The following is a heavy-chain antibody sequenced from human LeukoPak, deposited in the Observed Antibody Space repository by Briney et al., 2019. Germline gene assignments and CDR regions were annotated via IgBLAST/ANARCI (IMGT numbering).Heavy chain of an antibody. Sequence: GWSLRLSCGASGFTISSSATHWVRQGPGKGLERVAYIAHHGNNKYYADSVKGRFTISRDNSKGSLYLQMNSLRADDTAVYYCAKDGSWSCTDWGQGTLVRVSS. CDR3: AKDGSWSCTD. J-gene: IGHJ4*02. D-gene: IGHD2-8*02. CDR2: IAHHGNNK. V-gene: IGHV3-30*02. CDR1: GFTISSSA.